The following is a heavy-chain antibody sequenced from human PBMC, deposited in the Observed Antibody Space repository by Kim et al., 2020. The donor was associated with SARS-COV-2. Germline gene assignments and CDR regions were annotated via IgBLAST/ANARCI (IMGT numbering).Heavy chain of an antibody. CDR2: ISCDGRSK. D-gene: IGHD3-10*01. J-gene: IGHJ6*01. CDR3: AREFFGPGYV. CDR1: GFTFSSYP. Sequence: GGSLRLSCAASGFTFSSYPMHWVRQAPGKGLQWVSLISCDGRSKYYADSVKGRFTISRDSSKNTLYLQMNSLRAEDTAVYYCAREFFGPGYVWGHGTTVTVSS. V-gene: IGHV3-30*04.